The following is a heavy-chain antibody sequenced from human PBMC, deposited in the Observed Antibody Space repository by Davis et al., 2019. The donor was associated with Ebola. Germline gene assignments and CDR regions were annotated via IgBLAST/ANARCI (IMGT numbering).Heavy chain of an antibody. J-gene: IGHJ4*02. V-gene: IGHV3-33*01. D-gene: IGHD3-9*01. CDR2: IWYAGSNK. CDR3: ARENPDILTGYLDY. Sequence: GESLKISCAASGFTFSNYGMHWVRQAPGKGLEWVAVIWYAGSNKYYADSVKGRFTISRDNSKNTLYLQMNSLRAEDTAVYYCARENPDILTGYLDYWGQGTLVTVSS. CDR1: GFTFSNYG.